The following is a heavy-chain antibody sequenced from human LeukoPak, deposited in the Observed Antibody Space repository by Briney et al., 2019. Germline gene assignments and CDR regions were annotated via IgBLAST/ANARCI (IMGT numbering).Heavy chain of an antibody. Sequence: ASVKVSCKASGYTFTSYDINWVRQAPGQGLEWMGWMNPNSGNTGYAQKFQGRVTMTRNTSISTAYMELSSLRSEDTAVYYCARGRVRKGYYYMDVWGKGTTVTVSS. CDR3: ARGRVRKGYYYMDV. V-gene: IGHV1-8*01. J-gene: IGHJ6*03. D-gene: IGHD1-14*01. CDR2: MNPNSGNT. CDR1: GYTFTSYD.